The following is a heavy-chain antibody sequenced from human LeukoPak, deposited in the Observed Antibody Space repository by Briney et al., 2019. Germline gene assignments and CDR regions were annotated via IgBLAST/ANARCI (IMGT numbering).Heavy chain of an antibody. J-gene: IGHJ4*02. D-gene: IGHD3-16*01. V-gene: IGHV4-59*08. Sequence: SETLSLTCTVSGGSISGYYWSWIRQSPAKGLEWIGYIFYSGSTNYSPSLKGRGTISVDRSKNQFSLTLYSLTAADTAVYFCARHGQGPLIPLDYWGQGILVTVS. CDR2: IFYSGST. CDR3: ARHGQGPLIPLDY. CDR1: GGSISGYY.